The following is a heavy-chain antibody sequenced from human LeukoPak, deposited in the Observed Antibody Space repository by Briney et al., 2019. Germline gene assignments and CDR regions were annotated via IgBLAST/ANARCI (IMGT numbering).Heavy chain of an antibody. Sequence: PGGSLRLSCAASGFTFDDYGMNWVRQAPGKGLEWVSGINWNGGSTGYADSVKGRFTISRDNAKNSLYLQMNNLRAEDTAVYYCARDRGVTLFYYGMDVWGQGTTVTVSS. CDR2: INWNGGST. D-gene: IGHD2-21*02. V-gene: IGHV3-20*04. CDR1: GFTFDDYG. J-gene: IGHJ6*02. CDR3: ARDRGVTLFYYGMDV.